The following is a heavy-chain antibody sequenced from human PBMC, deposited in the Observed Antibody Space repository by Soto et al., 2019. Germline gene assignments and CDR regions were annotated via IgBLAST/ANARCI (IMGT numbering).Heavy chain of an antibody. J-gene: IGHJ4*02. CDR2: ISGSGGNT. CDR1: GFTFSTYA. D-gene: IGHD2-15*01. CDR3: AKRGTYYFDY. Sequence: GGSLRLSCAGSGFTFSTYAMSWVRQAPGKGLEWVSAISGSGGNTYYADSVKGRFTISRDNSKNTLHLQINSLRAEDTAVYYCAKRGTYYFDYWGQGALVTVSS. V-gene: IGHV3-23*01.